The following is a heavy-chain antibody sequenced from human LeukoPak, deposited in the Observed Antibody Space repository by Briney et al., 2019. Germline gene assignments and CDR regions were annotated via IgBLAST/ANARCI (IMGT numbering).Heavy chain of an antibody. V-gene: IGHV4-39*07. D-gene: IGHD2-2*02. CDR3: ASGVVPAAIDYYYYMDV. J-gene: IGHJ6*03. Sequence: SETLSLTCTVSGGSISSSSYYWGWIRQPRGKGLEWIGSIYYSGSTYYNPSLKSRVTISVDTSKNQFSLKLSSVTAADTAVYYCASGVVPAAIDYYYYMDVWGKGTTVTVSS. CDR2: IYYSGST. CDR1: GGSISSSSYY.